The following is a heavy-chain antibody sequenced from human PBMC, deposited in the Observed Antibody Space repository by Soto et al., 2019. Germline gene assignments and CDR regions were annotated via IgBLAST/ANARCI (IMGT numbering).Heavy chain of an antibody. D-gene: IGHD3-22*01. CDR1: GFTFSSYA. CDR2: ISYDGSNK. J-gene: IGHJ6*02. Sequence: QVQLVESGGGVVQPGRSLRLSCAASGFTFSSYAMHWVRQAPGKGLEWVAVISYDGSNKYYADSVKGRFTISRDNSKNTLYLQMNSLRAEDTAVYYCARGNYYDSSGYPSYYYYGMDVWGQGTTVTVSS. V-gene: IGHV3-30-3*01. CDR3: ARGNYYDSSGYPSYYYYGMDV.